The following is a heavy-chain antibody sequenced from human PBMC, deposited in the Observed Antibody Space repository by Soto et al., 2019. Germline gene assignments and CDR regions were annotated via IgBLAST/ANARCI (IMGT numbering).Heavy chain of an antibody. V-gene: IGHV4-61*01. CDR1: GGSVSSGSYY. CDR3: ARAANNWNYVYWFDP. J-gene: IGHJ5*02. D-gene: IGHD1-7*01. CDR2: IYYSGST. Sequence: SETLSLTCTVSGGSVSSGSYYWSWIRQPPGKGLEWIGYIYYSGSTNYNPSLKSRVTISVDTSKNQFSLKLSSVTAADTAGYYCARAANNWNYVYWFDPWGQGTLATVSS.